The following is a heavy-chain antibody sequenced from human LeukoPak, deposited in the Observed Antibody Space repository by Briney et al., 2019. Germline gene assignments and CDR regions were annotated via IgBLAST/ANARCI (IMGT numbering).Heavy chain of an antibody. J-gene: IGHJ6*03. CDR3: ARVGIAVAGTPRGHYMDV. CDR2: MNPNSGNT. D-gene: IGHD6-19*01. CDR1: GYTFTSYD. Sequence: GASVKVSCKASGYTFTSYDINWVRQATGQGLEWMGWMNPNSGNTGYAQKFQGRVTMTRNTSISTAYMELSSLRSEDTAVYYCARVGIAVAGTPRGHYMDVWGKGTMVTVSS. V-gene: IGHV1-8*01.